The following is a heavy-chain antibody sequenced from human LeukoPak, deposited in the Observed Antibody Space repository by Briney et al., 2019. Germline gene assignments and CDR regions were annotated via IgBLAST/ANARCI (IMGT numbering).Heavy chain of an antibody. D-gene: IGHD2-2*01. Sequence: SETLSLTCAVYGGSFSSYYWSWIRQPPGKGLEWIGEINHSGSTNYNPSLKSRVTISVDKSKNQFSLKLSSVTAANTAVYYCARVGYCSSTSCSHFDYWGQGTLVTVSS. CDR1: GGSFSSYY. CDR2: INHSGST. J-gene: IGHJ4*02. V-gene: IGHV4-34*01. CDR3: ARVGYCSSTSCSHFDY.